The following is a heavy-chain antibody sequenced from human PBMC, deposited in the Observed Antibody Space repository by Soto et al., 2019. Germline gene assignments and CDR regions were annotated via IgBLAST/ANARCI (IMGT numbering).Heavy chain of an antibody. D-gene: IGHD3-16*02. Sequence: QVQLVQSGAEVKKPGASVKVSCKVSGYTLTELSMHWVRQAPGKGLEWMGGFDPEDGETIYAQKFQGRVTMTEDTSTDTAYMELSSLRSEDTAVYYCATLMITFGGVISIPYYYYGMDVWGQGTTVTVSS. V-gene: IGHV1-24*01. CDR2: FDPEDGET. CDR1: GYTLTELS. CDR3: ATLMITFGGVISIPYYYYGMDV. J-gene: IGHJ6*02.